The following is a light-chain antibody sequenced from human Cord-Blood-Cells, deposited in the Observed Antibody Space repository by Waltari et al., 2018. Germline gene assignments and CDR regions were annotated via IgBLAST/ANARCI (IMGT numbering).Light chain of an antibody. CDR1: QSISSY. CDR3: QQSYSTPYT. J-gene: IGKJ2*01. Sequence: DIQMTQSPSALSASVGERVTRTCRASQSISSYLNWYQQKPGKAPKLLIYAASSLQSGVPSRFSGSGSGTDFTLTISSLQPEDFATYYCQQSYSTPYTFGQGTKLEIK. V-gene: IGKV1-39*01. CDR2: AAS.